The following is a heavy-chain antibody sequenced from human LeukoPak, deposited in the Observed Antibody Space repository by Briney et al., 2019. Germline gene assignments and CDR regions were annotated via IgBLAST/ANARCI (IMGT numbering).Heavy chain of an antibody. CDR2: ISSSGYNT. Sequence: GGSLRLSCAASGFIFSSYAMSWVRQAPGKGLEWVSGISSSGYNTYHADSVKGRFTIPRDNSKNTLYLLMNSLRAEDTAVYYCAKDTGTSRNYIALVAATHFWGQGTLLTVSS. CDR3: AKDTGTSRNYIALVAATHF. V-gene: IGHV3-23*01. CDR1: GFIFSSYA. D-gene: IGHD2-15*01. J-gene: IGHJ4*02.